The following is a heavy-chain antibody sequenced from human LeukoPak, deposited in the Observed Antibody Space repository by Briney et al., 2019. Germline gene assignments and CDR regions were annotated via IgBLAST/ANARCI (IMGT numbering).Heavy chain of an antibody. D-gene: IGHD3-16*02. V-gene: IGHV4-59*01. J-gene: IGHJ3*02. Sequence: SETLSLTCTVSGGSISSYYWSWIRQPPGKGLEWIGYIYYSGSTNYNPSLKSRVPISVDTSKNQFSLKLSSVTAADTAVYYCARALGVIGAFDIWGQGTMVTVSS. CDR3: ARALGVIGAFDI. CDR1: GGSISSYY. CDR2: IYYSGST.